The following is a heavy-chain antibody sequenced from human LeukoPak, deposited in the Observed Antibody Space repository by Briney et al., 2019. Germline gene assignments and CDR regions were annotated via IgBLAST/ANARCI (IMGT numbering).Heavy chain of an antibody. CDR3: ASQRIGNSDY. CDR2: IYSGGST. V-gene: IGHV3-66*04. J-gene: IGHJ4*02. Sequence: GGSLRLSCAASGFTVSSNYMSWVRQAPGKGLEWVSVIYSGGSTYYADSVKGRFTISRDNSKSTLYLQMNSLRAEDTAVYYCASQRIGNSDYWGRGALVTVSS. CDR1: GFTVSSNY. D-gene: IGHD1-26*01.